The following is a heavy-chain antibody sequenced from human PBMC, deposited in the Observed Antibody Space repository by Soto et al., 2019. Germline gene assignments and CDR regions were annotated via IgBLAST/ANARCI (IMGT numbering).Heavy chain of an antibody. Sequence: GASVKVSCKVSEYTLTELSMHWVRQAPGKGLEWMGGFDPEDGETIYAQKFQGRVTMTEDTSTDTAYMELSSLRSEDTAVYYCATVGLDSGSYPVCRYWGQGTLVTVSS. D-gene: IGHD1-26*01. CDR1: EYTLTELS. CDR3: ATVGLDSGSYPVCRY. V-gene: IGHV1-24*01. J-gene: IGHJ4*02. CDR2: FDPEDGET.